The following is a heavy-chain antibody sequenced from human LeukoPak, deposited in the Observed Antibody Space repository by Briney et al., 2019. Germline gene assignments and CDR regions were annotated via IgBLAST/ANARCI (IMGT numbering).Heavy chain of an antibody. J-gene: IGHJ4*02. CDR1: GYTFTSYD. V-gene: IGHV1-8*01. CDR3: ARGRPDYYDFWSGYYEGFDY. CDR2: MNPNSGNT. Sequence: ASVRVSCKASGYTFTSYDINWVRQATGQGLEWMGWMNPNSGNTGYAQKFQGRVTMTRNTSISTAYMELSSLRSEDTAVYYCARGRPDYYDFWSGYYEGFDYWGQGTLVTVSS. D-gene: IGHD3-3*01.